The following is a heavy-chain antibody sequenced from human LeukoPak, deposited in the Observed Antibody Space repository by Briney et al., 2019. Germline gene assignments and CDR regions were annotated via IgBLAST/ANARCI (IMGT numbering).Heavy chain of an antibody. CDR2: IYYSGST. CDR1: GGSISSSSYY. D-gene: IGHD3-16*02. J-gene: IGHJ3*02. V-gene: IGHV4-39*07. Sequence: SETLSLTCTVSGGSISSSSYYWGWIRQPPGKGLEWIVSIYYSGSTYYNPSLKSRVTISVDTSKNQFSLKLSSVTAADTAVYYCARVNRITFGGVIADAFDIWGQGTMVTVSS. CDR3: ARVNRITFGGVIADAFDI.